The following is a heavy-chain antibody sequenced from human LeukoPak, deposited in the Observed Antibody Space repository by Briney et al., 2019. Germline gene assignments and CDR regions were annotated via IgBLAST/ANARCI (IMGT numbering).Heavy chain of an antibody. CDR2: IYYSGST. D-gene: IGHD2-2*01. V-gene: IGHV4-39*07. J-gene: IGHJ6*03. CDR1: GGSISSSSYY. CDR3: ARGGCSSTSCYYYYYYMDV. Sequence: ASETLSLTCTVSGGSISSSSYYWGWIRQPPGKGLEWIGSIYYSGSTNYNPSLRSRVTISVDTSKNQFSLKLSSVTAADTAVYYCARGGCSSTSCYYYYYYMDVWGKGTTVTVSS.